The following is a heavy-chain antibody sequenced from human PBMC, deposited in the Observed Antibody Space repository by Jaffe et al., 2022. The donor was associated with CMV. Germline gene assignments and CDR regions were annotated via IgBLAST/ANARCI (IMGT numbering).Heavy chain of an antibody. J-gene: IGHJ2*01. V-gene: IGHV3-11*01. CDR2: ISDSGRTT. CDR1: GFNIRDYY. D-gene: IGHD3-22*01. CDR3: ARLHTTIILVVNYWYFDL. Sequence: QVQLVESGGGLVKPGGSLRVSCVASGFNIRDYYMAWIRQAPGKGLEWVSYISDSGRTTYYADSVKGRFTISRDNANNSLFLQMNSLRDDDTAVYYCARLHTTIILVVNYWYFDLWGRGTLVTVSS.